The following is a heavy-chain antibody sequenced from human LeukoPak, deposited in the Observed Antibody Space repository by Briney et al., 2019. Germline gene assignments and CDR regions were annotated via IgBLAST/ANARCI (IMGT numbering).Heavy chain of an antibody. CDR2: VYYSGGT. Sequence: SETLSLTCTVSGGSISNYYWSWIRQPPGKGLERIGYVYYSGGTNYNPSLQSRVTISVDMSKNQFSLKLSSVTAADTAMYYCARDRSWPGYYYGMDVWGQGTTVTVSS. CDR3: ARDRSWPGYYYGMDV. D-gene: IGHD2-15*01. CDR1: GGSISNYY. V-gene: IGHV4-59*01. J-gene: IGHJ6*02.